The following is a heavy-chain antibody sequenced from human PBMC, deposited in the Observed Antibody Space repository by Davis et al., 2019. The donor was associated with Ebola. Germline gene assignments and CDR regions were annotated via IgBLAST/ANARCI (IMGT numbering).Heavy chain of an antibody. Sequence: GGSLRLSCAASGFTVSSNYMSWVRQAPGKGLEWVSVIYSGGSTYCADSVKGRFTISRDNSKNTLYLQMNSLRAEDTAVYYCARTGTTAYYYYGMDVWGQGTTVTVSS. J-gene: IGHJ6*02. V-gene: IGHV3-66*01. D-gene: IGHD1-7*01. CDR3: ARTGTTAYYYYGMDV. CDR1: GFTVSSNY. CDR2: IYSGGST.